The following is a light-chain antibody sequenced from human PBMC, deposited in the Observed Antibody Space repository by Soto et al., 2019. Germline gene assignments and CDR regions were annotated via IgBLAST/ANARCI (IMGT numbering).Light chain of an antibody. CDR2: DVT. J-gene: IGLJ1*01. CDR3: SSYTRSDTYV. V-gene: IGLV2-14*03. Sequence: QSALTQPASVSGSLGHSITISCTGTSSDVGGYNFVSWYQHHPGKAPKPVIYDVTNRPSGVSSRFSGSKSGNTASLTISGLQAEDEADYYCSSYTRSDTYVFGTGTQLTVL. CDR1: SSDVGGYNF.